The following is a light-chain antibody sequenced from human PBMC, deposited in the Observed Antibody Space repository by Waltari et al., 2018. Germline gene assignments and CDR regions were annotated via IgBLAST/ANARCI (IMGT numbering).Light chain of an antibody. V-gene: IGKV4-1*01. J-gene: IGKJ1*01. Sequence: DIVMTQSPDSLAVSLGERVTINCKSSQSVLYSSNSQNYLAWYQQKTGQPPKLLIYWASARGSGVPDRFSGSESGTDFTLTISSLQAEDVAVYYCQQYYDIPWTFGQGTKVEIK. CDR3: QQYYDIPWT. CDR1: QSVLYSSNSQNY. CDR2: WAS.